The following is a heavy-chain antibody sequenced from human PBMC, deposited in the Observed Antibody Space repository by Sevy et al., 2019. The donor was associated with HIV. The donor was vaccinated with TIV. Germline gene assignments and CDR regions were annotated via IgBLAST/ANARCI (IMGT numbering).Heavy chain of an antibody. CDR2: INTDGSST. CDR1: GFTFTNHW. CDR3: ARGPPRSSGTLYVGDR. V-gene: IGHV3-74*01. D-gene: IGHD3-22*01. Sequence: GGSLRLSCAASGFTFTNHWMHWVRQAPGRGLVWVSRINTDGSSTSYADSVKGRFTISRDNAKKTLFLQMNSLRVEDTAVFYCARGPPRSSGTLYVGDRWGQGALVTVS. J-gene: IGHJ4*02.